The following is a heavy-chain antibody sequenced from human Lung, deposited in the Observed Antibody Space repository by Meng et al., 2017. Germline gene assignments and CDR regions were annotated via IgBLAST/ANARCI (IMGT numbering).Heavy chain of an antibody. CDR1: GGSVSDYY. Sequence: QVQLQEWGAGLLKPSETLSLTCVVSGGSVSDYYWSWIRQPPGKGLEWIWEINHSGSTNYNPSLERRATISVDTSKNNLSLKLSSVTAADSAVYYCARGPTTMAHDFDYWGQGTLVTVSS. CDR2: INHSGST. V-gene: IGHV4-34*01. J-gene: IGHJ4*02. D-gene: IGHD4-11*01. CDR3: ARGPTTMAHDFDY.